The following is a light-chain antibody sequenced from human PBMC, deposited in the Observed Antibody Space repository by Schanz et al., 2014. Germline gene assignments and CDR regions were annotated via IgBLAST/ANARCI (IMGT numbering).Light chain of an antibody. V-gene: IGLV2-11*01. CDR3: SSYAGSHNYV. Sequence: QSALIQPPSVSGSPGQSVTISCAGTTSDVGGYNYVSWYQHHPGKVPKLIIYDVSKRPSGVPDRFSGSKSGNTASLTISGLQAEDEADYYCSSYAGSHNYVFGTGTKLTVL. CDR2: DVS. J-gene: IGLJ1*01. CDR1: TSDVGGYNY.